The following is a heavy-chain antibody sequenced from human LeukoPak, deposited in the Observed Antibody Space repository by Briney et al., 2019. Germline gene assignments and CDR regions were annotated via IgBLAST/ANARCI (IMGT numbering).Heavy chain of an antibody. Sequence: SETLSLTCAVSGYSISSGYYWSWIRQPAGKGLEWIGRIYTSGSTNYNPSLKSRVTMSVDTSKNQFSLKLSSVTAADTAVYYCARDRLGYCSSTSCRDAFDIWGQGTMVTVSS. CDR2: IYTSGST. V-gene: IGHV4-4*07. D-gene: IGHD2-2*01. CDR3: ARDRLGYCSSTSCRDAFDI. J-gene: IGHJ3*02. CDR1: GYSISSGYY.